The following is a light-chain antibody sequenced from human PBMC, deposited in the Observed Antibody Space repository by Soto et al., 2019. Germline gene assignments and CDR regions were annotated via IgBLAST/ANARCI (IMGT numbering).Light chain of an antibody. CDR2: EVT. J-gene: IGLJ1*01. Sequence: QAVVTQPPSASGSPGQSVTISCTGTSSDIGTYEYVSWFQQHPGKAPKLMIYEVTKRPSGVPDRFSGSKSGNTASLTVSGLQSEDEADYYCSSYVGNNNFVFGTGTKLTVL. CDR1: SSDIGTYEY. CDR3: SSYVGNNNFV. V-gene: IGLV2-8*01.